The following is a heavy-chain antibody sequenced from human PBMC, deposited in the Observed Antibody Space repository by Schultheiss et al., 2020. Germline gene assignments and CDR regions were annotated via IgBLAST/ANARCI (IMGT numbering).Heavy chain of an antibody. CDR2: IYYSGST. CDR3: ARAPSRYFDL. J-gene: IGHJ2*01. V-gene: IGHV4-39*07. CDR1: GGSISSSSYY. Sequence: SQTLSLTCTVSGGSISSSSYYWGWIRQPPGKGLEWIGSIYYSGSTYYNPSLKSRVTMSVDTSKNQFSLKLSSVTAADTAVYYCARAPSRYFDLWGRGTLVTVSS.